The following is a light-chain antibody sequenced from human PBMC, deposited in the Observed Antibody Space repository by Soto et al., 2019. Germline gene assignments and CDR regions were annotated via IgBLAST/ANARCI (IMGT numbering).Light chain of an antibody. Sequence: LQMTQSPSTLSASVGDRVTITCRASQSISTWLAWYQQKPGKAPKVLIYDASSLESGVPSRFSGSGSGTEFTLTISSLQPDDFATYYCQQYKNYLTFGPGTKVDIK. J-gene: IGKJ3*01. CDR2: DAS. CDR1: QSISTW. CDR3: QQYKNYLT. V-gene: IGKV1-5*01.